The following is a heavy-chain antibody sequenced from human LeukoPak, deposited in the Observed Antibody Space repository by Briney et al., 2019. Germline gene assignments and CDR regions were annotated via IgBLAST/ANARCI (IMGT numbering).Heavy chain of an antibody. J-gene: IGHJ4*02. Sequence: XYWXWXRXXXXXXXXXXGXIFYNGSTNYTPSLKSRVTISVDTSKNQFSLKLSSVTAADTAVYYCAREVYYYDSSGSYSLFDYWGQGTLVTVSS. CDR3: AREVYYYDSSGSYSLFDY. CDR1: XY. CDR2: IFYNGST. V-gene: IGHV4-59*01. D-gene: IGHD3-22*01.